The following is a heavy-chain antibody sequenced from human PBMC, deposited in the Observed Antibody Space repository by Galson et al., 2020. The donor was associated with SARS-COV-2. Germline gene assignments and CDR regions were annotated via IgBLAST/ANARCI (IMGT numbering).Heavy chain of an antibody. Sequence: GGSLRLSCSASGFALSDYAMHWVRQAPGKGLQYVSALSSTGGTSFYADSVSGRFTMSRDNSKNTFYLQMTGLRVEDTAFYYCLAYSSTRHNYWGRGTQVTVSS. J-gene: IGHJ4*02. V-gene: IGHV3-64D*09. CDR3: LAYSSTRHNY. CDR1: GFALSDYA. D-gene: IGHD6-13*01. CDR2: LSSTGGTS.